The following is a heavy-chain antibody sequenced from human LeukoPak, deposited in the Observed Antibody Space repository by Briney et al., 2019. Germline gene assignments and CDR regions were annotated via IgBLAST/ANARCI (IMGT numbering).Heavy chain of an antibody. V-gene: IGHV1-2*02. CDR2: IVTNNGGT. CDR1: GYTFTDYY. Sequence: GASVKVSCKASGYTFTDYYMHWVRQAPGQGLEWMGWIVTNNGGTNCAQNFKGRVTMTRDTSVSTAYVEVSDLKSDDTAVYYCARGGPHHGFDIWAQGTMVTVSS. CDR3: ARGGPHHGFDI. J-gene: IGHJ3*02.